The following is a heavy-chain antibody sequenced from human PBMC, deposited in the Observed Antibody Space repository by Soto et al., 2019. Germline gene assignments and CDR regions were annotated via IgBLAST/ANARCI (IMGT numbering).Heavy chain of an antibody. Sequence: PGRSLRLSCAASGFTFSNYWMTWVRQAPGKGLEWVANIKEDGSEKHYVDSVKGRFTISRDNAKNSLYLQMNSLRVEDTAVYFCSRDVVVGAKALNYWGQGALGTVS. CDR3: SRDVVVGAKALNY. J-gene: IGHJ4*02. V-gene: IGHV3-7*01. D-gene: IGHD2-15*01. CDR2: IKEDGSEK. CDR1: GFTFSNYW.